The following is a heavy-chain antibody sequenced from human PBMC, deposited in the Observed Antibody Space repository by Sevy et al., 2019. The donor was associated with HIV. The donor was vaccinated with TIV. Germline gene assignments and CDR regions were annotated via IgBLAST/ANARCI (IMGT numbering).Heavy chain of an antibody. CDR2: IQYDGSNK. CDR1: AFSFSSYG. Sequence: GGSLRLSCAASAFSFSSYGKHWVRQAPGKGLEWMSCIQYDGSNKDYADSVKGRFTISRDNSKNTLYLQMNSLRVEDTAVFYCVKEGGGGGGDHWGQGTLVTVSS. V-gene: IGHV3-30*02. D-gene: IGHD3-16*01. CDR3: VKEGGGGGGDH. J-gene: IGHJ4*02.